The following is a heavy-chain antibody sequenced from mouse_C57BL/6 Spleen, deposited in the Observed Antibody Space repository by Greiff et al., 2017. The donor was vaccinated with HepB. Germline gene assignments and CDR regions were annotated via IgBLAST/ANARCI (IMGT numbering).Heavy chain of an antibody. CDR2: ISSGGDYI. CDR3: TCDDDGSSYVWFAY. J-gene: IGHJ3*01. Sequence: DVKLVESGEGLVKPGGSLKLSCAASGFTFSSYAMSWVRQTPEKRLEWVAYISSGGDYIYYADTVKGRCTISRANARNTLYLQMSSLKSEDTAMYFCTCDDDGSSYVWFAYWGQGTLVTVSA. CDR1: GFTFSSYA. D-gene: IGHD1-1*01. V-gene: IGHV5-9-1*02.